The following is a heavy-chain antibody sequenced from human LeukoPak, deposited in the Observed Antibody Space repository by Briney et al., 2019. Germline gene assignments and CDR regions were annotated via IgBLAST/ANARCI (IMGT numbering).Heavy chain of an antibody. V-gene: IGHV3-64*01. D-gene: IGHD3-22*01. CDR1: GFTFSSYA. J-gene: IGHJ4*02. CDR2: ISSNGGST. Sequence: GGSLRLSCAASGFTFSSYAMHWVRQAPGKGLEYVSAISSNGGSTYYANSVKGRFTISRDNSKNTLYLQMGSLRAEDMAVYYCAREDSSGNRGGFDYWGQGTLVTVSS. CDR3: AREDSSGNRGGFDY.